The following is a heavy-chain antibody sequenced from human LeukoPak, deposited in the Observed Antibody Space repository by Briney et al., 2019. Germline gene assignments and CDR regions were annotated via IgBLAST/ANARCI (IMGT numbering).Heavy chain of an antibody. CDR3: ARGRSRGSDY. CDR1: GFTFSDYY. J-gene: IGHJ4*02. Sequence: GGSLRLSCAASGFTFSDYYMSWVRQAPGKGLEWVSYISNSGVYTNYADSVKGRFTISRDNAKSSLYLQMNSLRADDSAVYYCARGRSRGSDYWGQGTLVTVSS. D-gene: IGHD3-16*01. V-gene: IGHV3-11*05. CDR2: ISNSGVYT.